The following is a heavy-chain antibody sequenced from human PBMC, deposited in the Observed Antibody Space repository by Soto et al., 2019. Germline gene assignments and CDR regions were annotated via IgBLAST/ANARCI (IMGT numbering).Heavy chain of an antibody. V-gene: IGHV1-2*04. Sequence: ASVKVSCKASGYTFTGYYMHWVRQAPGQGLEWMGWINPNSGGTNYAQKFQGWVTMTRDTSISTAYMEPSRLRSDDTAVYYCARDSYSSSWYYYYGMDVWGQGTTVTVSS. D-gene: IGHD6-13*01. CDR1: GYTFTGYY. CDR3: ARDSYSSSWYYYYGMDV. J-gene: IGHJ6*02. CDR2: INPNSGGT.